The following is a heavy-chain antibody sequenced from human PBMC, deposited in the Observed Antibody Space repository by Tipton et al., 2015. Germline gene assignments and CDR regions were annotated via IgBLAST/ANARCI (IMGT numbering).Heavy chain of an antibody. D-gene: IGHD3-22*01. CDR2: IYYSGST. Sequence: TLSLTCTVSGGSISSSNYYWGWIRQPPGKGLECIGSIYYSGSTYYNPSLKSRVTISVDTSKNHFSLKLSSVTAADTAVYYCAREVWYNDSTGYDYWGQGTLVTVSS. CDR1: GGSISSSNYY. V-gene: IGHV4-39*02. CDR3: AREVWYNDSTGYDY. J-gene: IGHJ4*02.